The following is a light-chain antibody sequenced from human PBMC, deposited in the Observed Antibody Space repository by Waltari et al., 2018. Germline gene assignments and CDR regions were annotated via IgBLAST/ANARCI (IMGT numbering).Light chain of an antibody. CDR3: SSYAGSNVV. J-gene: IGLJ2*01. CDR2: EVS. CDR1: SSDVGGYNY. Sequence: QSALTQPPSASGSPGQSVTLSCTGTSSDVGGYNYVSWSQSHPGKVPKLMIYEVSKRPSGVPDRFSGSKSGNTASLTVSGLQADDEADYYCSSYAGSNVVFGGGTKLTVL. V-gene: IGLV2-8*01.